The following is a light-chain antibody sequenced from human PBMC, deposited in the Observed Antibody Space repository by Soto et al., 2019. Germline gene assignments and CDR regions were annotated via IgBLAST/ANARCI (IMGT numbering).Light chain of an antibody. CDR1: QGINNW. V-gene: IGKV1-12*01. J-gene: IGKJ2*01. CDR3: QQYNNWPPKYT. CDR2: AAS. Sequence: DIQMTQSPSSVSASVGDRVTITCRASQGINNWLAWYQQKPGKPPNLLIYAASSLQSGVPSRFSDSGNGTDVTFTNSSLQPEDFAVYYCQQYNNWPPKYTFGQGTKLEIK.